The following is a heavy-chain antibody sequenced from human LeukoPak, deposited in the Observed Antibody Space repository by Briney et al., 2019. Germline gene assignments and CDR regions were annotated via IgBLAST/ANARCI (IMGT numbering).Heavy chain of an antibody. CDR3: ARDTVGAADS. D-gene: IGHD1-26*01. CDR1: GGSITSYY. J-gene: IGHJ4*02. V-gene: IGHV4-59*01. Sequence: PSETLSLTCTVSGGSITSYYWSWIRQPPGKGLEWIGYIYYSGSTNYNPSLKSRVTMSVDTSKNQFSLKLNSVTAADTAVYYCARDTVGAADSWGQGTLVTVSS. CDR2: IYYSGST.